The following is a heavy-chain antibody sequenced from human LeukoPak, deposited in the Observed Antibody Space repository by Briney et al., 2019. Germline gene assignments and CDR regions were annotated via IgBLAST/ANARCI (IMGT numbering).Heavy chain of an antibody. J-gene: IGHJ3*01. CDR3: AREGVNSPDDTFDV. Sequence: PGGSLRLSCSASGFTFNRFYLHWVRQAPGKGLEFVSHISSNGATTYYADSVKGRFTISRDNSKSTLYLQMNSLRPEDTAVYYCAREGVNSPDDTFDVWGQGIMVTVSS. CDR2: ISSNGATT. CDR1: GFTFNRFY. V-gene: IGHV3-64*04. D-gene: IGHD3-3*01.